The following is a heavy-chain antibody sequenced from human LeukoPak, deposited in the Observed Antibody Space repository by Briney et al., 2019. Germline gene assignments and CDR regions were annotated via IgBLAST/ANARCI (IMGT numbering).Heavy chain of an antibody. V-gene: IGHV4-34*01. CDR1: GGSFSGYY. CDR3: ARGLNYDFWSGYYLSPFDY. CDR2: INHSGST. Sequence: KPSETLSLTCAVYGGSFSGYYWSWIRQPPGKGLEWIGEINHSGSTNYNPSLKSRVTISVDTSKNQFSLKLSSVTAADTAVYYCARGLNYDFWSGYYLSPFDYWGQGTLVTVSS. D-gene: IGHD3-3*01. J-gene: IGHJ4*02.